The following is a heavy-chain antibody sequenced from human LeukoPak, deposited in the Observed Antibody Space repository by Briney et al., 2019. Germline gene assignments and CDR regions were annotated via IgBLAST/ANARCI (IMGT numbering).Heavy chain of an antibody. D-gene: IGHD2-21*02. CDR2: IYYGGST. J-gene: IGHJ6*03. CDR1: GGSISSYY. V-gene: IGHV4-59*01. CDR3: ARIYCGGDCRGYYYHYYMDV. Sequence: SETLSLTCTVSGGSISSYYWSWIRQPPGKGLEWIGHIYYGGSTTYNPYLTSRVTISVDTSKNQFSLKLTSVTAADTAVYYCARIYCGGDCRGYYYHYYMDVWGKGTTVTISS.